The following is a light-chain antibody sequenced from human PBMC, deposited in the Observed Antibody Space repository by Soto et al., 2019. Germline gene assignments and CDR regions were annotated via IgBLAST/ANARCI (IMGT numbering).Light chain of an antibody. V-gene: IGLV2-14*01. CDR2: DVS. J-gene: IGLJ1*01. CDR1: SSDVGGYNY. Sequence: QSAPTQPASRSWSPGQSITISCTGTSSDVGGYNYVSWYQQHPGKAPKLMIYDVSNRPSGVSNRFSGSKSGNTASLTISGLQAEDEAYYYCSSYTSSSTLYVFGTGTKLTLL. CDR3: SSYTSSSTLYV.